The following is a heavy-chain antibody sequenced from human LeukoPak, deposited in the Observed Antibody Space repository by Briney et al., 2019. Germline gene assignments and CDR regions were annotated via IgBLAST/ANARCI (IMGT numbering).Heavy chain of an antibody. V-gene: IGHV4-61*02. Sequence: SETLSLTCTVSGGSISSGSYYWSWIRQPAGKGLEWIGRIYTSGSTNYNPSLKSRVTISVDTSKNQFSLKLSSVTAADTAVYYCARARLVQNYYYYMDVWGKGTTVTVSS. CDR1: GGSISSGSYY. J-gene: IGHJ6*03. D-gene: IGHD6-19*01. CDR3: ARARLVQNYYYYMDV. CDR2: IYTSGST.